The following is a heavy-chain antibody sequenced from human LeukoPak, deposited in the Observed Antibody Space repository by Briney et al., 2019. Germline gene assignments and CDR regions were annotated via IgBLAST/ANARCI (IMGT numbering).Heavy chain of an antibody. CDR2: IYYSGST. Sequence: SETLSLTCTVSGGSISSYYWSWIRQPPGKGLEWIGYIYYSGSTNYNPSLKSRVTISVDTSKNQFSLKLRSVTAADTAVYYCARAVQLERPPPLIGYYYMDVWGKGTTVTVSS. D-gene: IGHD1-1*01. J-gene: IGHJ6*03. CDR1: GGSISSYY. V-gene: IGHV4-59*01. CDR3: ARAVQLERPPPLIGYYYMDV.